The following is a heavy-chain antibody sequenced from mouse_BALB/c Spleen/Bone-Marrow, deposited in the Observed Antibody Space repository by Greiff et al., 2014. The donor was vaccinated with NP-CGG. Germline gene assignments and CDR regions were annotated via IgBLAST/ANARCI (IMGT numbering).Heavy chain of an antibody. D-gene: IGHD2-1*01. J-gene: IGHJ3*01. CDR3: ARERGNYPFAY. V-gene: IGHV1S81*02. CDR1: GYTFTSYW. CDR2: INPSNGRT. Sequence: VQLQESGAELVKPGASVKLSCKASGYTFTSYWMHWVKQRPGQGLEWIGEINPSNGRTNYNEKFKSKATLTVDKSSSTAYMQLSSLTSEDSAVYYCARERGNYPFAYWGQRTLVTVSA.